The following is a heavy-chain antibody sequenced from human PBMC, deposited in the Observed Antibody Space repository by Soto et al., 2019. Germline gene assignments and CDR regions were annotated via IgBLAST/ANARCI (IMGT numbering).Heavy chain of an antibody. V-gene: IGHV3-21*01. J-gene: IGHJ3*02. Sequence: EVQLVESGGGLVKPGGSLRLSCAASGFTFSSYSMNWVRQAPGKGLEWVSSISSSSSYIYYADSVKGRFTSSRVNAKNSLYLQMNSLRAEDTAVYYCARDPYCSGGSCYHDAFDIWGQGTMVTVSS. CDR3: ARDPYCSGGSCYHDAFDI. D-gene: IGHD2-15*01. CDR1: GFTFSSYS. CDR2: ISSSSSYI.